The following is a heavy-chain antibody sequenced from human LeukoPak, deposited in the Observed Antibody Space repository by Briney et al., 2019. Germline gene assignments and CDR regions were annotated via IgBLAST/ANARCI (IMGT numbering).Heavy chain of an antibody. CDR3: ARGTQIDSSVYYAGHFDY. Sequence: SETLSLTCTVSGGSISTYYWSWSRQPPGKGLEWIGYVYYTGSTNYNPSLKSRVTISIDTSKNQFSLKLSSVTAEDTAVYYYARGTQIDSSVYYAGHFDYWGQGTLVTFSS. V-gene: IGHV4-59*01. CDR2: VYYTGST. J-gene: IGHJ4*02. CDR1: GGSISTYY. D-gene: IGHD3-22*01.